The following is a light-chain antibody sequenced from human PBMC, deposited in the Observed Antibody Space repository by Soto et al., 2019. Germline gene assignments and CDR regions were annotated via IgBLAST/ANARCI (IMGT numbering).Light chain of an antibody. CDR1: KSLGCRY. CDR2: GAS. V-gene: IGKV3-20*01. J-gene: IGKJ1*01. Sequence: EIVLTQSPGTLSLSPGEIATLSCRASKSLGCRYLAWYQKKPGHPPRLLINGASSMATGIPDEFIGSGSGTDFSLSIRSRGPEDLTVYHRQQYGSAPRTFGHGPKGEFK. CDR3: QQYGSAPRT.